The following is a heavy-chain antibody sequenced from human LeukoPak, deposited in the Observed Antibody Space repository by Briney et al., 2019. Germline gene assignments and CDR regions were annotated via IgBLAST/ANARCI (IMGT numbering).Heavy chain of an antibody. CDR2: TRRKANRYTT. D-gene: IGHD1-7*01. Sequence: GGSLRLSCAASGFTFSDHYMDWVRQATGKGLEWVARTRRKANRYTTEYAASVKGTFSISRDDSKNSLYLQMSSLKTDDTAVYYCVTGTAVFDYWGQGTLVTVTS. V-gene: IGHV3-72*01. CDR1: GFTFSDHY. CDR3: VTGTAVFDY. J-gene: IGHJ4*02.